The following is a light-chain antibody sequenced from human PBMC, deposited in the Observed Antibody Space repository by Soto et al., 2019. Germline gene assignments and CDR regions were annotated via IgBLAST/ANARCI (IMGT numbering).Light chain of an antibody. V-gene: IGKV3-20*01. J-gene: IGKJ1*01. Sequence: EIVLTQSPGTLSLSPGERATLSCRVSQSVSSNYLAWYQQKPGQAPRLLIYGASSRVTGIPDRFSGSGSGTDFALTISRLEPEDFAVYYCQQYDSSPQTFGQGTNVESK. CDR1: QSVSSNY. CDR2: GAS. CDR3: QQYDSSPQT.